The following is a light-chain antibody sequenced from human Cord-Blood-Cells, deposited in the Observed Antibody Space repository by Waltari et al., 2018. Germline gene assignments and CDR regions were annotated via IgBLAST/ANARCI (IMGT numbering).Light chain of an antibody. Sequence: DIQMTQSTSSLSASVGDRVTITCRASQSISSYINGDKQKPGKAPKLLIYAASSLQSGVPSRFSGIGSGTDFTLTISSLQPEDFATYYCQQSYSTVTFGGGTKVEIK. V-gene: IGKV1-39*01. J-gene: IGKJ4*01. CDR3: QQSYSTVT. CDR1: QSISSY. CDR2: AAS.